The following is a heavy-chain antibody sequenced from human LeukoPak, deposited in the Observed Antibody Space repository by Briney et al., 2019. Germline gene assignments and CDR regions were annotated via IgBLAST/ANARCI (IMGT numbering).Heavy chain of an antibody. J-gene: IGHJ2*01. V-gene: IGHV3-23*01. CDR1: GFTFTSYA. D-gene: IGHD5-18*01. CDR2: ISSSGGHT. CDR3: AKDREDSAMISGVFDL. Sequence: GGSLRLSCTASGFTFTSYAMTWVRQAPGKGLEWVSGISSSGGHTYNADSVEGRFTISRDNSKNTVSLQLSSLRVEDTAVYFCAKDREDSAMISGVFDLWGRGTLVTVSS.